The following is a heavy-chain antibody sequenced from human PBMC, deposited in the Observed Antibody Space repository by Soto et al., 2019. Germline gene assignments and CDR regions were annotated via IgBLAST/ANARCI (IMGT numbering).Heavy chain of an antibody. CDR3: AKTIEMASIRPFDY. Sequence: ESGGGLVQPGGSLRLSCAASGFTFSSYAMSWVRQAPGKGLEWVSSISGGGSSTYYADSVKGRFTISRHNSKNTVLLQLNSLRAEDTAVYYCAKTIEMASIRPFDYWGQGTLVTVSS. D-gene: IGHD5-12*01. CDR1: GFTFSSYA. V-gene: IGHV3-23*01. CDR2: ISGGGSST. J-gene: IGHJ4*02.